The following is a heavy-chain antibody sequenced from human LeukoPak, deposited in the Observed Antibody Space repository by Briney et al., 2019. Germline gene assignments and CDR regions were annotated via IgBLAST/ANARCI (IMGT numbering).Heavy chain of an antibody. Sequence: ASVKVSCKASGYTFTGYYIHWLRQAPGQGLEWMGFINPNSGGTNYAQKFQGRVTMTRDTSISTAYMELSRPTSDDTAVYYCARVFRTVRHYDILTGYPNFDYWGQGTLVTVSS. CDR2: INPNSGGT. J-gene: IGHJ4*02. V-gene: IGHV1-2*02. CDR3: ARVFRTVRHYDILTGYPNFDY. CDR1: GYTFTGYY. D-gene: IGHD3-9*01.